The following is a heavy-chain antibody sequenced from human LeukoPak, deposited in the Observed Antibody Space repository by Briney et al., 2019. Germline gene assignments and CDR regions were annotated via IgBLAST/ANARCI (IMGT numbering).Heavy chain of an antibody. CDR2: IYFSGST. J-gene: IGHJ4*02. V-gene: IGHV4-39*07. CDR3: ARGTGYSSSWYVFDY. Sequence: PSETLSLTCTVSGGSIRGSTLYWGWIRQPPGKGLEWIGNIYFSGSTYYNPSLKSRVTISVDTSKNQFSLKLSSVTAADTAVYYCARGTGYSSSWYVFDYWGQGTLVTVSS. D-gene: IGHD6-13*01. CDR1: GGSIRGSTLY.